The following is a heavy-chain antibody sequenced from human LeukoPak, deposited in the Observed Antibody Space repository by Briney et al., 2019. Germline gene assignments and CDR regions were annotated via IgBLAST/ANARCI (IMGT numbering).Heavy chain of an antibody. CDR1: GGSISSYY. CDR3: ARVVSGDYERWFDP. CDR2: IYYSGST. D-gene: IGHD4-17*01. Sequence: SETLSLTCTVSGGSISSYYWSWIRQPPGKGLERIGYIYYSGSTNCNPSLKSRVTISVDTSKNQFSLKLSSVTAADTAVYYCARVVSGDYERWFDPWGQGTLVTVSS. J-gene: IGHJ5*02. V-gene: IGHV4-59*01.